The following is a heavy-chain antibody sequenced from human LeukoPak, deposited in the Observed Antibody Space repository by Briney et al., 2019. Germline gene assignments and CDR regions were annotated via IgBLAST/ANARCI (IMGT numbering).Heavy chain of an antibody. Sequence: GGSLRLSCAASRSTVSSNYMSWVRQAPGKGLEWVSVIYSGGSTYYADSVKGRFTISRDNSKNTLYLQMNSLRAEDTAVYYCAREFMGDSSGKPDYWGQGTLVTVSS. CDR2: IYSGGST. D-gene: IGHD3-22*01. V-gene: IGHV3-53*01. CDR1: RSTVSSNY. CDR3: AREFMGDSSGKPDY. J-gene: IGHJ4*02.